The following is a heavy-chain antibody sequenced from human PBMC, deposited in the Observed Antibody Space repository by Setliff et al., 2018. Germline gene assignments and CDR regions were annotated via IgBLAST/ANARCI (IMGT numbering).Heavy chain of an antibody. Sequence: TSETLSLTCTVSGGSLRNYYWSWIRQPPGKGLEWIGYTYYTGNTNYNSSLKSRVTISVDMSRNQVSLKLNSVTAADTAVYFCARDRSAYRYGLDVWGLGTTVTVSS. J-gene: IGHJ6*02. CDR1: GGSLRNYY. V-gene: IGHV4-59*01. D-gene: IGHD3-16*02. CDR2: TYYTGNT. CDR3: ARDRSAYRYGLDV.